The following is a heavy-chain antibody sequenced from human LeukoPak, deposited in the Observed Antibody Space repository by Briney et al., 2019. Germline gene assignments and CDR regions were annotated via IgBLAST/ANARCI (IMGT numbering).Heavy chain of an antibody. Sequence: SETLSLTCAVYGGSFSGYYWSWIRQPPGKGLEWIGEINHSGSTNYNPSLKSRVTISVDKSKNQFSLKLSSVTAADTAVYYCARDIREYGSGSYYYYGMDVWGQGTTVTVSS. V-gene: IGHV4-34*01. D-gene: IGHD3-10*01. CDR3: ARDIREYGSGSYYYYGMDV. J-gene: IGHJ6*02. CDR2: INHSGST. CDR1: GGSFSGYY.